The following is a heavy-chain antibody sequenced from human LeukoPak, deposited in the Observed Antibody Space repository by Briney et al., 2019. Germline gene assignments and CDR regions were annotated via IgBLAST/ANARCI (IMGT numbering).Heavy chain of an antibody. CDR1: GGSISSYY. V-gene: IGHV4-59*12. CDR2: IYYSGST. Sequence: SETLSLTCTVSGGSISSYYWSWIRQPPGKGLEWIGYIYYSGSTNYNPSLKSRVTISVDTSKNQFSLKLSSVTAADTAVYYCARDPPDDFWTRTGIDPWGQGTLVTVSS. CDR3: ARDPPDDFWTRTGIDP. J-gene: IGHJ5*02. D-gene: IGHD3-3*01.